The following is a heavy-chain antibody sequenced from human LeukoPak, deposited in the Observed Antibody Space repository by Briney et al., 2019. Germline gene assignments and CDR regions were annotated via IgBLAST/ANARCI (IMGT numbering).Heavy chain of an antibody. Sequence: PGGSLRRSCAASGFAFSYYGMHWVRQAPGKGLEWVTFIGYDGTDKYYADSVKGRFTISRDNSKNTLSLHMNSLRAEDTAVYYCARDLTYNSWYYFDSWGQGTLVTVSS. J-gene: IGHJ4*02. V-gene: IGHV3-30*02. CDR2: IGYDGTDK. CDR3: ARDLTYNSWYYFDS. CDR1: GFAFSYYG. D-gene: IGHD6-13*01.